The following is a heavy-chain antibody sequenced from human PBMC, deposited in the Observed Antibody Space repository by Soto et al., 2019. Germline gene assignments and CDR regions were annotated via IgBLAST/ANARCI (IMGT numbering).Heavy chain of an antibody. CDR1: GGTFSSYA. Sequence: ASVKVSCKASGGTFSSYAISWVRQTPGQGLEWMGGIIPVFGTANYAQKFQGRVTITADESTSTAYMELSSLRSEDTAVYYCARDPRDTIVVAVSWGQGTLVTVSS. CDR3: ARDPRDTIVVAVS. J-gene: IGHJ5*02. D-gene: IGHD3-22*01. CDR2: IIPVFGTA. V-gene: IGHV1-69*13.